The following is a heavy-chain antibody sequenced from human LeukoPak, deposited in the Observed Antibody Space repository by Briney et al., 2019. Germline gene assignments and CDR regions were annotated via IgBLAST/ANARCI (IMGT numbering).Heavy chain of an antibody. CDR1: GFLFISYP. Sequence: GGSLRLSCAASGFLFISYPFHWVRQAPGKGLEWVASVSHDGEKTYYADSVKGRFTISRDNSKNTLYLQMNSLRAEDTAVYYCAKGPPYSSGWLRYFDYWGQGTLVTVSS. J-gene: IGHJ4*02. D-gene: IGHD6-19*01. CDR3: AKGPPYSSGWLRYFDY. CDR2: VSHDGEKT. V-gene: IGHV3-30*18.